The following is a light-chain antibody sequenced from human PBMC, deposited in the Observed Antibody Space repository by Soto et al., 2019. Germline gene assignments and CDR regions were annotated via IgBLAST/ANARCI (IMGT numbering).Light chain of an antibody. J-gene: IGLJ2*01. CDR1: SSDVGGYNY. CDR2: EVS. Sequence: QSALTQPASVSGSPGQSITISCTGTSSDVGGYNYVSWYQQHPGKAPKIIIYEVSNRPSGVSNRFSGSKSGNTASLAISGLQAEDEADYSCSSYTLSPTLYVLFGGGTKLTVL. CDR3: SSYTLSPTLYVL. V-gene: IGLV2-14*01.